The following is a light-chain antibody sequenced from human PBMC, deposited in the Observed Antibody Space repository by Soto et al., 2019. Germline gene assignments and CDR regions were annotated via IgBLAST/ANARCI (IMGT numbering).Light chain of an antibody. V-gene: IGLV2-14*01. CDR1: SSDVGGYNY. CDR3: NSYTSKSTGV. J-gene: IGLJ1*01. Sequence: QSALTQPASVSGSPGQSITISCTGTSSDVGGYNYVSWYQQHPGKAPKLIISEVSNRPSGVSNRFSGSKSGNTASLTISGLQAEDEVDYYCNSYTSKSTGVFGTGTKLTVL. CDR2: EVS.